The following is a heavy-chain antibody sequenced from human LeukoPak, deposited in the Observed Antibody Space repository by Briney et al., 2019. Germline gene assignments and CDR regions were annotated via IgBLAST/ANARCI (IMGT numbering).Heavy chain of an antibody. CDR3: ARGLAAAGRNAFDI. D-gene: IGHD6-13*01. J-gene: IGHJ3*02. CDR1: GYTFTSYD. V-gene: IGHV1-8*01. Sequence: ASVKVSCKASGYTFTSYDINWVRQATGQGLEWMGWMNPNSGNTGYAQKFQGRVTMTRNTSISTAYMELSSLRSEDTAVYYCARGLAAAGRNAFDIWGQGTMVTVSS. CDR2: MNPNSGNT.